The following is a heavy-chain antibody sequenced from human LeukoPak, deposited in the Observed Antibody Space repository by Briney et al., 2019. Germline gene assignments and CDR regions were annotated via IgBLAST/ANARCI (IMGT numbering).Heavy chain of an antibody. Sequence: GGSLRLSCAASGFTFYRFTIHWVRQTPGKGLKWISLINRSGHTLYADSVKGRFTISRDNSRTSVFLQMNSLRPEDTALYHCAKEVDCPSDCLFFHSWGQGTLVTVSS. D-gene: IGHD2-21*02. CDR3: AKEVDCPSDCLFFHS. CDR1: GFTFYRFT. CDR2: INRSGHT. V-gene: IGHV3-43*01. J-gene: IGHJ4*02.